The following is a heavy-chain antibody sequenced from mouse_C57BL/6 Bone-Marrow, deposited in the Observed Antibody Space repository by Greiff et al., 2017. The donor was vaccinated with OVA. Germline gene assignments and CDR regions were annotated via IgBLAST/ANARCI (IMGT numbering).Heavy chain of an antibody. CDR2: ILPGSGST. J-gene: IGHJ3*01. CDR1: GCTFTGYW. V-gene: IGHV1-9*01. CDR3: ARSGWLHPGFAY. Sequence: QVQLKESGAELMKPGASVKLSCKATGCTFTGYWIEWVKQRPGHGLEWIGEILPGSGSTNYNEKFKGKATFTADTSSNTAYMQLSSLTTEDSAIYYCARSGWLHPGFAYWGQGTLVTVSA. D-gene: IGHD2-2*01.